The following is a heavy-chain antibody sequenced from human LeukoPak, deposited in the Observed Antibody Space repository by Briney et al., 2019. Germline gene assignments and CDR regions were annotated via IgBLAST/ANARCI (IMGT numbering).Heavy chain of an antibody. Sequence: GGSLRLSCAASGFTFSSYAMHWVRQAPGKGLEWVAVIWYGGSNKYYADSVKGRFTISRDNSKNTLYLQMNSLRAEDTAVYYCAKDRGIAVAGDAFDIWGQGTMVTVSS. CDR3: AKDRGIAVAGDAFDI. CDR2: IWYGGSNK. J-gene: IGHJ3*02. CDR1: GFTFSSYA. V-gene: IGHV3-30*02. D-gene: IGHD6-19*01.